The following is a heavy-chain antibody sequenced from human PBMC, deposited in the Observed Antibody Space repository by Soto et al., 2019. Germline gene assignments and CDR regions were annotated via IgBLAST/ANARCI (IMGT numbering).Heavy chain of an antibody. D-gene: IGHD3-22*01. CDR1: GGSFSDYS. CDR3: ARGAVVNFDS. V-gene: IGHV4-34*01. Sequence: SETLSLTCAVYGGSFSDYSWTWIRQPPGKALEWIGQINHSGSANYNPSLRSRVIISIGTPKNQFSLELTSVTAADTAVYYCARGAVVNFDSWGQGTLVTVSS. CDR2: INHSGSA. J-gene: IGHJ4*02.